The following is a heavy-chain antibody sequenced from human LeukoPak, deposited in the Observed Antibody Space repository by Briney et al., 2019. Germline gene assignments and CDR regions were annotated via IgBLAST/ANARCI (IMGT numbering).Heavy chain of an antibody. V-gene: IGHV1-46*01. Sequence: ASVKVSCTASGYTFTIYYMHWVRQAPGQGLEWMGIINPSGGSTSYSQKFQGRVTMTTDTSKSTAYMELRTLSSDDTAGYYCARADTVRLGELSHFDYWGQGTLVTVSS. CDR3: ARADTVRLGELSHFDY. D-gene: IGHD3-16*02. J-gene: IGHJ4*02. CDR2: INPSGGST. CDR1: GYTFTIYY.